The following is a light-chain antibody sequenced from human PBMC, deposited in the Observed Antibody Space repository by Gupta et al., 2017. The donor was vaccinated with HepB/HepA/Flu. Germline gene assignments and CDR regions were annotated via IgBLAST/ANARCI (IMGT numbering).Light chain of an antibody. CDR1: HSVNRH. CDR2: GAS. Sequence: ELVMTQSPPTLSVSRGARVTLSCIASHSVNRHLAWYQQKPGQAPRLLIYGASVRATGVPNRFSGSGSGTEFTLAISSLESRDFAVYYCQQYNDSPLTFGGGTKVEI. CDR3: QQYNDSPLT. V-gene: IGKV3-15*01. J-gene: IGKJ4*01.